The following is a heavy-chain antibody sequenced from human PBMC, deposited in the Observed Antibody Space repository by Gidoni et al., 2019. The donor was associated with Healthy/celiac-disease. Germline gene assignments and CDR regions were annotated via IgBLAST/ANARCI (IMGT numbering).Heavy chain of an antibody. Sequence: QVQLQASGPGLEKPSQTLSPTCTVSGGSIRSGGYYWSWIRQHSGKGLEWIGYIYYSGGSHYNPSLKSRVIISVDTSKILFSLKLSSVTAAYTAVYYCFTYYYDSSGYPFDYWGQGTLVTVSS. CDR2: IYYSGGS. CDR1: GGSIRSGGYY. J-gene: IGHJ4*02. CDR3: FTYYYDSSGYPFDY. V-gene: IGHV4-31*03. D-gene: IGHD3-22*01.